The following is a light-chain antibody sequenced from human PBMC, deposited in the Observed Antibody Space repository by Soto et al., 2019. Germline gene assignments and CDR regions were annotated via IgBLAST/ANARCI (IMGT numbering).Light chain of an antibody. Sequence: QSALTQPPSASGSPGQSVTISCTGTSSDVGGYNYVSWYQQHPGKAPKLMIYEVSKRPSGVPDRFSGSKSGNAASLTVSGLQAEDEADYYCSSYVGTNSSVFGTGTKVTVL. CDR2: EVS. J-gene: IGLJ1*01. CDR3: SSYVGTNSSV. V-gene: IGLV2-8*01. CDR1: SSDVGGYNY.